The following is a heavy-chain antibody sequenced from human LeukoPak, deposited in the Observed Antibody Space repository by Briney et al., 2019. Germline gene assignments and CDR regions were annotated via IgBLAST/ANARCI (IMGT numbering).Heavy chain of an antibody. V-gene: IGHV4-34*01. D-gene: IGHD6-19*01. CDR3: ARVGWYNAFDI. CDR2: INHSGST. CDR1: GGSFSGYY. Sequence: SETLSLTCAVYGGSFSGYYWSWIRQPPGKGLEWIGEINHSGSTNYNPSLKSRVTISVDTSKNQFSLKLSSVTAADTAVYYCARVGWYNAFDIWGQGTMVTVSS. J-gene: IGHJ3*02.